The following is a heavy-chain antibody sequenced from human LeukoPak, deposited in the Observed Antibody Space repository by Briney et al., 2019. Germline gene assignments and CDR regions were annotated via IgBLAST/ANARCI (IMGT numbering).Heavy chain of an antibody. CDR2: ISPSGGST. J-gene: IGHJ6*03. CDR3: ARGRPYSSGWSNYYYYYMDV. CDR1: GYTFTSNY. V-gene: IGHV1-46*01. D-gene: IGHD6-19*01. Sequence: ASVKVSCKAFGYTFTSNYMHWVRQAPGQGPEWMGVISPSGGSTTYAQKFQGRVTLTRDMSTSTDYLELSSLRSEDTAVYYCARGRPYSSGWSNYYYYYMDVWGKGTTVTVSS.